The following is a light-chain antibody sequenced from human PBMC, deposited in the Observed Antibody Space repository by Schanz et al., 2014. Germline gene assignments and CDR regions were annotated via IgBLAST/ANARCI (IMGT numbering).Light chain of an antibody. CDR1: SSDVGGYNY. V-gene: IGLV2-8*01. J-gene: IGLJ3*02. CDR2: EVS. CDR3: AAWDDSLNGRV. Sequence: QSALTQPPSASGSPGQSVTISCTGTSSDVGGYNYVSWYQQHPGKAPKLMIYEVSKRPSGVPNRFSGSKSGNTASLTVSGLQADDEADYYCAAWDDSLNGRVFGGGTKLTVL.